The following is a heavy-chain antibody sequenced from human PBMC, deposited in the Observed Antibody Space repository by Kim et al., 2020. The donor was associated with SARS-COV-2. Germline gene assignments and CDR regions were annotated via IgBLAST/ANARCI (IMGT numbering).Heavy chain of an antibody. D-gene: IGHD1-26*01. CDR1: GFTFTSFW. CDR3: VRGAGRRLDP. CDR2: IKHDESER. V-gene: IGHV3-7*03. Sequence: GGSLRLSCAASGFTFTSFWMTWVRQAPGKGPEWVANIKHDESERNYVASVKGRFTISRDNAQNSLYLQMNSLTGDDTAVYYCVRGAGRRLDPWGQGTLVTVSS. J-gene: IGHJ5*02.